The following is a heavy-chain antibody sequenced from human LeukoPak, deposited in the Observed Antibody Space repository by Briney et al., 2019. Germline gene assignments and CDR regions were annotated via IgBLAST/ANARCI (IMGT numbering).Heavy chain of an antibody. CDR1: GGSINNYY. D-gene: IGHD6-25*01. CDR3: ARVTAAVHDY. Sequence: PSETLSLTCAVSGGSINNYYWSWIRQPPGKGLEWIGYIYDSGSTNYNPSLKSRVTMSVDTSKNQFSLKLSSVTAADTAVYYCARVTAAVHDYWGQGTLVTVSS. CDR2: IYDSGST. V-gene: IGHV4-59*12. J-gene: IGHJ4*02.